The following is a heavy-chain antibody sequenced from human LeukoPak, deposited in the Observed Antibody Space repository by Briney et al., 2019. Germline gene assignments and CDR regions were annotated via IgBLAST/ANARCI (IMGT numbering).Heavy chain of an antibody. CDR3: ARDWYYYDSSGDYWYFDL. D-gene: IGHD3-22*01. CDR1: GGSISSYY. CDR2: INHSGST. V-gene: IGHV4-34*01. J-gene: IGHJ2*01. Sequence: SETLSLTCTVSGGSISSYYWSWIRQPPGKGLEWIGEINHSGSTNYNPSLKSRVTISVDTSKNQFSLKLSSVTAADTAVYYCARDWYYYDSSGDYWYFDLWGRGTLVTVSS.